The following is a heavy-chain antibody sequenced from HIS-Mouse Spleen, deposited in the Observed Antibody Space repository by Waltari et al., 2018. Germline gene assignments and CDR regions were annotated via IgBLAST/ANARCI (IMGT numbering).Heavy chain of an antibody. D-gene: IGHD4-17*01. Sequence: QVQLVESGGGVVQPGRSLRLSCAASGFTFSSYAMHWVRQAPGKGLEWVAVISYDGSNKDYADSVKGRFTMSRDNSKNTLYLQMNSLRAEDTAVYYCARCNHNWGYGDYEEWFDPWGQGTLVTVSS. V-gene: IGHV3-30-3*01. J-gene: IGHJ5*02. CDR3: ARCNHNWGYGDYEEWFDP. CDR2: ISYDGSNK. CDR1: GFTFSSYA.